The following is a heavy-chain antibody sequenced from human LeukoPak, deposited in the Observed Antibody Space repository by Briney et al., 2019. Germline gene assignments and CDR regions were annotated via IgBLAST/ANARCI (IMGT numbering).Heavy chain of an antibody. CDR3: ARCSGSYWYAFDI. D-gene: IGHD1-26*01. Sequence: PSETLSLTCTVSGGSISSYYWSWIRQPPGKGLEWIGYIYYSGSTNYNPSLKSRVTISVDTSKNQFSLKLSSVTAADTAVYYCARCSGSYWYAFDIWGQGTMVTVSS. J-gene: IGHJ3*02. CDR1: GGSISSYY. V-gene: IGHV4-59*01. CDR2: IYYSGST.